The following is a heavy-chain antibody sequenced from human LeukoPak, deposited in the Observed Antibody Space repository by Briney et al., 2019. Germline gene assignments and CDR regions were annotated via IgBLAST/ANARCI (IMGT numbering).Heavy chain of an antibody. CDR3: ARDHYYGSGSYHCDY. D-gene: IGHD3-10*01. CDR2: ISYDGSNK. Sequence: PGGSLRLSCAASGFTFSSYAMHWVRQAPGKGLEWVAVISYDGSNKYYADSVKSGFTISRDNSKNTLYLQMNSLRAEDTAVYYCARDHYYGSGSYHCDYWGQGTLVTVSS. CDR1: GFTFSSYA. J-gene: IGHJ4*02. V-gene: IGHV3-30*04.